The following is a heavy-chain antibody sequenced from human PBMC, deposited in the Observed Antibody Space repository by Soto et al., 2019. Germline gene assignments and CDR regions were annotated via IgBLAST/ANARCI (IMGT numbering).Heavy chain of an antibody. J-gene: IGHJ5*02. CDR2: IFHTGST. V-gene: IGHV4-4*09. Sequence: QVQLQESGPGLVKPSETLSLTCTVSRVAISDYFWSWIRQPPGKGLEWIGDIFHTGSTNYNPSLNSRVTIALDTSKKQYSLKLNSVTAADTAVYYCATQSLCTGGHCWNWFDPWGQGALGTVSS. CDR3: ATQSLCTGGHCWNWFDP. D-gene: IGHD2-8*02. CDR1: RVAISDYF.